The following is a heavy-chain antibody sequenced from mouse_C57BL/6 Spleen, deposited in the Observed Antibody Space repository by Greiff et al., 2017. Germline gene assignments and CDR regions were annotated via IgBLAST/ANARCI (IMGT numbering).Heavy chain of an antibody. D-gene: IGHD1-1*01. CDR2: IRNKANGYTT. J-gene: IGHJ3*01. V-gene: IGHV7-3*01. CDR3: ARYDYGSSYRWFAY. CDR1: GFTFTDYY. Sequence: VQLKESGGGLVQPGGSLSLSCAASGFTFTDYYMSWVRQPPGKALEWLGFIRNKANGYTTEYSASVKGRFTISRDNSQSILYLQMNALRAEDSATYYCARYDYGSSYRWFAYWGQGTLVTVSA.